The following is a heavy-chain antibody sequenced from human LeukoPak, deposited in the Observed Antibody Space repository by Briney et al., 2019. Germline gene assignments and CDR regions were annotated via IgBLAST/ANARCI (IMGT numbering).Heavy chain of an antibody. CDR1: GGSFSGYY. Sequence: SETLSLTCAVYGGSFSGYYWSWIRQPPGKGLEWIGEINHSGSTNYNPSLKSRVTISVDTSKNQFSLKLSSVTAADTAVYYCARWVRYFDWLPYDAFDIWRQGTMVTVSS. D-gene: IGHD3-9*01. CDR3: ARWVRYFDWLPYDAFDI. CDR2: INHSGST. J-gene: IGHJ3*02. V-gene: IGHV4-34*01.